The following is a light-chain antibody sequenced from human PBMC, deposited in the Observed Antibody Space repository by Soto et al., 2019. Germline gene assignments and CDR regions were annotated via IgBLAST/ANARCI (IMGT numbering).Light chain of an antibody. CDR3: QQYDKSPHT. Sequence: EMVMTQSPATLSVSPGERATLSCRASQNLSSNLAWYQQQPGQAPRLLIFYASTRATGIPARFSGSGSGTDFTLTISSLQSEDFAVYYCQQYDKSPHTFGQGTKLEIK. CDR1: QNLSSN. CDR2: YAS. J-gene: IGKJ2*01. V-gene: IGKV3-15*01.